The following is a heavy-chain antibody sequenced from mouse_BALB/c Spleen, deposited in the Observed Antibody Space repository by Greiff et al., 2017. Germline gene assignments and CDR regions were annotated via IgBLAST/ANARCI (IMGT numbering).Heavy chain of an antibody. CDR2: IDTSDSYT. D-gene: IGHD1-2*01. CDR3: ARSITTATWVDY. CDR1: GYTFTDYW. J-gene: IGHJ4*01. V-gene: IGHV1-69*01. Sequence: QVQLQQPGAELVMPGASVKMSCKASGYTFTDYWMHGVKQRPGQGLEWIGAIDTSDSYTSYNQKFKGKATLTVDESSSTAYMQLSSLTSEDSAVYYCARSITTATWVDYWGQGTSVTVSS.